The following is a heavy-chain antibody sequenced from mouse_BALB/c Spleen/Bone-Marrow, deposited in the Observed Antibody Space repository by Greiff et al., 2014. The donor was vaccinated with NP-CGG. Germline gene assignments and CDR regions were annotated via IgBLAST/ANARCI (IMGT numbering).Heavy chain of an antibody. CDR1: GFTFTDYY. V-gene: IGHV7-3*02. CDR2: IRNKANGYTT. J-gene: IGHJ1*01. D-gene: IGHD2-1*01. CDR3: ARDKNYGSYWYFDV. Sequence: VQLQQSGGGLVQPGGSLRLSCATSGFTFTDYYMSWVRQPPGKALEWLGFIRNKANGYTTEYSASVQGRFTISRDNSQSILYLQMNTLRAEDSATYYCARDKNYGSYWYFDVWGAGTTVTVSS.